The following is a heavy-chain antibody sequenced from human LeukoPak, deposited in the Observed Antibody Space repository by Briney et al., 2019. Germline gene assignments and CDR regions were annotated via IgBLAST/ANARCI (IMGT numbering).Heavy chain of an antibody. J-gene: IGHJ4*02. V-gene: IGHV3-30-3*01. CDR3: ARGHDILTGYSIWGGYYFDY. CDR1: GFTFSSYA. CDR2: ISYDGSNK. D-gene: IGHD3-9*01. Sequence: GGSLRLSCAASGFTFSSYAMHWVRQAPGKGLEWVAVISYDGSNKYYADSVKGRFTISRDNSKNTLYLQMNRLRAEDTAEYYCARGHDILTGYSIWGGYYFDYWGQGTLVTVSS.